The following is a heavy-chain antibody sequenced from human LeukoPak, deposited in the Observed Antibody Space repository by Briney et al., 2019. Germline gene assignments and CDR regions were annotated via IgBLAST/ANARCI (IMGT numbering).Heavy chain of an antibody. J-gene: IGHJ4*02. CDR1: GFTFTTYS. CDR3: ARGINYYGSGSYFY. V-gene: IGHV3-21*01. CDR2: ISSGSSAI. Sequence: GGSLRLSCEASGFTFTTYSMTWVRQAPGKGLEWVSIISSGSSAIFSADALKGRFTISRDDAKNLLYLDMNSLRAEDTAVYYCARGINYYGSGSYFYWGQGTLVTVSS. D-gene: IGHD3-10*01.